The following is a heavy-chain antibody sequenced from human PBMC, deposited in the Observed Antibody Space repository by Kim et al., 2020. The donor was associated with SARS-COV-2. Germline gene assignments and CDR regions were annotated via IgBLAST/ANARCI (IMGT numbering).Heavy chain of an antibody. D-gene: IGHD3-10*01. Sequence: GGSLRLSCAASGFTFSSYGMHWVRQAPGKGLEWVAVIWYDGSNKYYADSVKGRFTISRDNSKNTLYLQMNSLRAEDTAVYYCAKDPGVVRGVIKPYYYYYGMDVWGQGTTVTVSS. CDR1: GFTFSSYG. CDR2: IWYDGSNK. V-gene: IGHV3-33*06. J-gene: IGHJ6*02. CDR3: AKDPGVVRGVIKPYYYYYGMDV.